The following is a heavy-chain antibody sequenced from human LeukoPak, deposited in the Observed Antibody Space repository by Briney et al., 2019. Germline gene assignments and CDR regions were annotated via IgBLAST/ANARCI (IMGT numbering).Heavy chain of an antibody. Sequence: GGSLRLSCAASGFTFSSYAMSWVRQAPGKGLEWVSAISGSGGSTYYADSVKGRFTISRDNSKNTLYLQMDSLRAEDTAVYYCAKALSRYFDWLSPTDAFDIWGQGTMVTVSS. J-gene: IGHJ3*02. D-gene: IGHD3-9*01. CDR2: ISGSGGST. CDR3: AKALSRYFDWLSPTDAFDI. CDR1: GFTFSSYA. V-gene: IGHV3-23*01.